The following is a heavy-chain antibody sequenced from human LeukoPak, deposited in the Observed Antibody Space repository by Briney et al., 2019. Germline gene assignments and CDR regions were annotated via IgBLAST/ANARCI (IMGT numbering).Heavy chain of an antibody. J-gene: IGHJ4*02. CDR2: ISPNGGST. CDR1: GFTFSAYA. D-gene: IGHD1-1*01. Sequence: GALRLSCSASGFTFSAYAMHWVRQAPGKGLEYASAISPNGGSTYYADSVKGRFTISRDNSKNTLYLQMSSLRVEDTAVYYCVPKGNEGYWGQGTLVTVSS. V-gene: IGHV3-64D*06. CDR3: VPKGNEGY.